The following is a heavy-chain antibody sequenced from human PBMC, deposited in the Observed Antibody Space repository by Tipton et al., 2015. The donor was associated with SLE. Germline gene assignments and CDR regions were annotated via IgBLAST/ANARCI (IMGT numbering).Heavy chain of an antibody. CDR2: IGYDGTNR. CDR3: ARDGYTHTWYYLDS. CDR1: GFNFSTYA. J-gene: IGHJ4*02. V-gene: IGHV3-30*01. Sequence: SLRLSCAASGFNFSTYALHWVRQAPDKGLEWVAVIGYDGTNRHYVDSVKGRFTISRDNSRNTLLLQMTSLRPEDTAVYFCARDGYTHTWYYLDSWGQGTLVTVSS. D-gene: IGHD2-2*02.